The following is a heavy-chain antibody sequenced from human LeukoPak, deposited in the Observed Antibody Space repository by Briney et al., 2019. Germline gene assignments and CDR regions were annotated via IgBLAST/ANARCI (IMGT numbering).Heavy chain of an antibody. CDR2: IYYSGST. J-gene: IGHJ4*02. Sequence: SETLSLTCTVSGGTISSYYWGWIRQPPGKGLEGIGYIYYSGSTNYNPSLKSRVTISVDTSKNQLSLKLSSVHAAHTAVYYCARAQYYYDSSGYYSFGPGFAYWGQGTLVTVSS. D-gene: IGHD3-22*01. CDR3: ARAQYYYDSSGYYSFGPGFAY. CDR1: GGTISSYY. V-gene: IGHV4-59*08.